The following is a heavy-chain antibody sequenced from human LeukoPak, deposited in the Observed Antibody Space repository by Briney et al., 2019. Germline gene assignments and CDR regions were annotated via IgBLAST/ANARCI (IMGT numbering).Heavy chain of an antibody. D-gene: IGHD6-19*01. CDR1: GFTFSSYS. V-gene: IGHV3-21*04. CDR3: AKALSGWYDLNWFDP. Sequence: GRSLRLSCAASGFTFSSYSMNWVRQAPGKGLEWVSSISSSSSYIYYADSVKGRFTISRDNAKNSLYLQMNSLRAEDTALYYCAKALSGWYDLNWFDPWGQGTLVTVSS. CDR2: ISSSSSYI. J-gene: IGHJ5*02.